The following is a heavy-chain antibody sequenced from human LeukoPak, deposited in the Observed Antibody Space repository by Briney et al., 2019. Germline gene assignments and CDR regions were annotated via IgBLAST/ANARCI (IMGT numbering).Heavy chain of an antibody. J-gene: IGHJ6*03. CDR3: ARGGVEMATIAGALDYYMDV. CDR1: GGSISSSSYY. V-gene: IGHV4-39*07. CDR2: IYYSGST. Sequence: SETLSLTCTVSGGSISSSSYYWGWIRQPPGKGLEWIGSIYYSGSTYYNPSLKSRVTISVDTSKNQFSLKLSSVTAADTAVYYCARGGVEMATIAGALDYYMDVWGKGTTVTVSS. D-gene: IGHD5-24*01.